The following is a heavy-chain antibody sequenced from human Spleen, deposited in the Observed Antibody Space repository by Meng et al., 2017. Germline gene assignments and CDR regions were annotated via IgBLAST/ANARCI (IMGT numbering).Heavy chain of an antibody. V-gene: IGHV4-34*01. CDR2: INHSGST. D-gene: IGHD4-11*01. J-gene: IGHJ4*02. CDR3: ARGPTTMAHDFDY. CDR1: GGSFSDYY. Sequence: QVQLKPWAPGRLKPSETLSLTCVVSGGSFSDYYWSWIRQPPGKGLEWIGEINHSGSTNYNPSLESRATISVDTSQNNLSLKLSSVTAADSAVYYCARGPTTMAHDFDYWGQGTLVTVSS.